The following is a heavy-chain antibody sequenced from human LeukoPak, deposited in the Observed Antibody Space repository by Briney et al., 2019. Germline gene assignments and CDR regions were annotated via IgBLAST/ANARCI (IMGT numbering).Heavy chain of an antibody. J-gene: IGHJ6*02. CDR1: GGTFSSYT. CDR2: IIPILNIT. CDR3: AKDGVVVVATSVYYYYYGMDV. V-gene: IGHV1-69*02. D-gene: IGHD2-2*01. Sequence: SVKVSCKASGGTFSSYTISWVRQAPGQGLEWMGRIIPILNITDYAQNYQGRVTLTADKSTSTAYMELSTLRSEDTAVYYCAKDGVVVVATSVYYYYYGMDVWGQGTTVTVSS.